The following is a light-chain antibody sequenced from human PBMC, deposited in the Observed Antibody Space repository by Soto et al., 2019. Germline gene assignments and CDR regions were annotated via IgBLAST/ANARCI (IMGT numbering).Light chain of an antibody. CDR1: SSNIGSNT. J-gene: IGLJ1*01. CDR3: ATWDDSLIGYV. CDR2: ASN. Sequence: QSVVTQPPSASGTPGQRVTISCSGSSSNIGSNTVNWFQHLPGTAPKLLIYASNQRPSGVPDRFSGSKSGTSASLAISGLQSEDEADYYCATWDDSLIGYVFGTGTKLTVL. V-gene: IGLV1-44*01.